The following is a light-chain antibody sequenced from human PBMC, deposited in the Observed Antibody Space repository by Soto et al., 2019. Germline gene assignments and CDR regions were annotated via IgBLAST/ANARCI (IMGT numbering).Light chain of an antibody. CDR1: SNDVGGYNF. CDR2: DVS. CDR3: SSYAGSYTLV. Sequence: SALTQPRSVSGSPGQSVTISCTGTSNDVGGYNFVSWYQQHPGKVPKLFIYDVSRRPSGVPDRFSGSKSGNTASLTISGLQAEDEADYYCSSYAGSYTLVFGGGPKLTVL. V-gene: IGLV2-11*01. J-gene: IGLJ2*01.